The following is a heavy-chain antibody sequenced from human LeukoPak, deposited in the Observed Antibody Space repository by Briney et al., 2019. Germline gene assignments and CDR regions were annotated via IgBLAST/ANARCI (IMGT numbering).Heavy chain of an antibody. CDR3: ARHTMAGKNWGVNGYSSSWYVDY. CDR2: IYPGDSDT. CDR1: GYSFTSYW. Sequence: GESLKISCKGSGYSFTSYWIGWVRQMPGKGLEWMGIIYPGDSDTRYSPSFQGQVTISADKSISTAYLQWSSLKASDTAMYYCARHTMAGKNWGVNGYSSSWYVDYWGQGTLVTVSS. J-gene: IGHJ4*02. V-gene: IGHV5-51*01. D-gene: IGHD6-13*01.